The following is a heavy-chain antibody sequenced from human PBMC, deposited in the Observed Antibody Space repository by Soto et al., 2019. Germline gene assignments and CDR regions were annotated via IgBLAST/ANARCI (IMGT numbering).Heavy chain of an antibody. J-gene: IGHJ6*02. Sequence: ASVKVSCKAPGYTFTSYYMHRVRQAPGQGLEWMGIINPSGGSTSYAQKFQGRVTMTRDTSTSTVYMELSSLRSEDTAVYYCARAKNDYYYGMDVWGQGTTVTVSS. CDR3: ARAKNDYYYGMDV. CDR2: INPSGGST. CDR1: GYTFTSYY. V-gene: IGHV1-46*01.